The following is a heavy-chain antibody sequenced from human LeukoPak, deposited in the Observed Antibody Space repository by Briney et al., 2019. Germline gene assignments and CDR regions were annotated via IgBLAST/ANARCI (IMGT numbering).Heavy chain of an antibody. J-gene: IGHJ4*02. CDR3: ARGSTVIPFDY. CDR2: IYYSGST. D-gene: IGHD4-17*01. Sequence: SETPSLTCTVSGGSISSYYWSWIRQPPGKGLEWIGYIYYSGSTNYNPSLKSRVTISVDTSKNQFSLKLGSVTAADTAVYYCARGSTVIPFDYWGQGTLVTVSS. CDR1: GGSISSYY. V-gene: IGHV4-59*12.